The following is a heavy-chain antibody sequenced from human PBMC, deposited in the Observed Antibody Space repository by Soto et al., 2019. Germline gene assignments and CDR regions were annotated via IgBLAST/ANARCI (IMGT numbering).Heavy chain of an antibody. Sequence: PSETLSLTCSVSGASITSTTSYWGWIRQAPGKGLEYIGSMYYSGRTFHNPSLKSRDTISVETSKNQFSLKLSSVTAADTAVYYCARHTGRGALDSWGQGTLVTVSS. CDR1: GASITSTTSY. CDR2: MYYSGRT. V-gene: IGHV4-39*01. CDR3: ARHTGRGALDS. J-gene: IGHJ4*02. D-gene: IGHD3-10*01.